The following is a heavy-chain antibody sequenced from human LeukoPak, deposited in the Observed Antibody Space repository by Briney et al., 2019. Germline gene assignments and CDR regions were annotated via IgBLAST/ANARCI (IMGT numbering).Heavy chain of an antibody. V-gene: IGHV4-59*01. CDR3: ARLAPGNYDILTGDPKVVFDY. J-gene: IGHJ4*02. CDR1: GGSISSFF. CDR2: VHSSGST. Sequence: PSETLSLTCTVSGGSISSFFWSWIRQPPGKGLEWIGYVHSSGSTKYNPSLKSRLIISADMSKNQFSLKLRSVSVADTAVYYCARLAPGNYDILTGDPKVVFDYWGQGALVTVSS. D-gene: IGHD3-9*01.